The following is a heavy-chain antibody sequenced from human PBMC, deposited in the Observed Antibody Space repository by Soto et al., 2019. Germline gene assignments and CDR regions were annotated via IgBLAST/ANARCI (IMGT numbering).Heavy chain of an antibody. Sequence: EVQLVESGGGLVQPGRSLRLSCAASGFTSNDYAMHWVRQGPGRGLEWVSGIYGNGGRVGYADSMKGRFTISRDNAKNSLYLQMNSLRVEDTAFYYCVRDVQPGGAGYWGQGTQVTVSS. CDR1: GFTSNDYA. CDR2: IYGNGGRV. V-gene: IGHV3-9*02. J-gene: IGHJ4*02. CDR3: VRDVQPGGAGY.